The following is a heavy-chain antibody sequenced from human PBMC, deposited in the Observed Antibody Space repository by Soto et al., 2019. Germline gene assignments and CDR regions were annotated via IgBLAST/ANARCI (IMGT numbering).Heavy chain of an antibody. CDR2: ISGSGDNT. J-gene: IGHJ6*02. CDR3: AKRSLAGTYYLGAMDV. Sequence: SCAASGLTFSSYAMSWVPHSPGKGLEWVSAISGSGDNTYYADSVKGRFTISRDNSKNTLYLHMNSLRAEDAAIYYCAKRSLAGTYYLGAMDVWGQGTTVTVS. V-gene: IGHV3-23*01. CDR1: GLTFSSYA. D-gene: IGHD3-10*01.